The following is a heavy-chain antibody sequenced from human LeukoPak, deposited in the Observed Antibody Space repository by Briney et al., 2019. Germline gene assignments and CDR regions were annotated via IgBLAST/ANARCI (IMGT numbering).Heavy chain of an antibody. V-gene: IGHV1-2*02. J-gene: IGHJ4*02. CDR1: GYTFTGYF. CDR3: ARGVTIRNDY. CDR2: INLNTGGT. Sequence: ASVKVSCKACGYTFTGYFIHWVRQAPGQGLEWMGWINLNTGGTKYAQRFQGRVTMTKDTSITTAYMELSRLRSDDAAVYYCARGVTIRNDYWGQGTLVTVSS. D-gene: IGHD3-3*01.